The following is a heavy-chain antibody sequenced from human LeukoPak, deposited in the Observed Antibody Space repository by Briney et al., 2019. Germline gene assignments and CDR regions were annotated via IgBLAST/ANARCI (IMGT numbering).Heavy chain of an antibody. CDR1: GGSISSYY. Sequence: SETLSLTCTVSGGSISSYYWSWIRQPAGKGLEWIGRIYTSGSTNYNPSLKSRVTMSVDTSKNQFSLKLSSVIAADTAVYYCARELGGYSYGYIDYWGQGTLVTVSS. J-gene: IGHJ4*02. V-gene: IGHV4-4*07. CDR3: ARELGGYSYGYIDY. CDR2: IYTSGST. D-gene: IGHD5-18*01.